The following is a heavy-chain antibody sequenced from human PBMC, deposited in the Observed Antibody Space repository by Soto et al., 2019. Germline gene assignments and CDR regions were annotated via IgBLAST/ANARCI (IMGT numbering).Heavy chain of an antibody. CDR1: GGSFSGYY. V-gene: IGHV4-34*01. CDR2: INHSGST. J-gene: IGHJ1*01. D-gene: IGHD3-9*01. Sequence: QVQLQQWGAGLLKPSETLSLTCAVYGGSFSGYYWSWIRQPPGKGLEWIGEINHSGSTNYNPSLKSRVTISVDTSKNQFSLKLSSVTAADTAVYYCARGHLLRYFDWLLYSSAEYFQHWGQGTLVIVSS. CDR3: ARGHLLRYFDWLLYSSAEYFQH.